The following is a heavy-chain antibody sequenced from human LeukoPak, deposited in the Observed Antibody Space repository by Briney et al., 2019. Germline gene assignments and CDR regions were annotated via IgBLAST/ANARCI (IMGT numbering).Heavy chain of an antibody. Sequence: GGSLRLSCAASGFTVSSNYMSWVRQAPGKGLEWVSVIYSGGSTYYADSVKGRFTTSRDNSKNTLYLQMNSLRAEDTAVYYCARDCGITGVCYWGQGTLVTVSS. D-gene: IGHD1-20*01. CDR3: ARDCGITGVCY. V-gene: IGHV3-66*02. J-gene: IGHJ4*02. CDR2: IYSGGST. CDR1: GFTVSSNY.